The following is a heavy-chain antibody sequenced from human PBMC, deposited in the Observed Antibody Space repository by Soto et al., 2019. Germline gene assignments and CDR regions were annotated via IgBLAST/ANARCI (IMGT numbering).Heavy chain of an antibody. CDR1: GDTFSRFT. J-gene: IGHJ4*02. D-gene: IGHD3-10*01. CDR2: IIPMLGMS. V-gene: IGHV1-69*02. Sequence: QVQLVQSGAEVTKPGSSVTVSCTASGDTFSRFTLSWVRQAPGQGLEWMGRIIPMLGMSNSALKFQGRVTITADKXTNKVYMHLNSLRSDDTAVYYCATSYGSGSAHFDSWGQGTLVTVSS. CDR3: ATSYGSGSAHFDS.